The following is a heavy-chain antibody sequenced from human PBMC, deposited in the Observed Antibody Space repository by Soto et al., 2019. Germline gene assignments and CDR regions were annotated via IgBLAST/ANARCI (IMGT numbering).Heavy chain of an antibody. CDR1: GGSFTAYY. CDR3: ARVLARLLSHAFDF. V-gene: IGHV4-34*01. D-gene: IGHD3-16*02. J-gene: IGHJ3*01. Sequence: QVQLQQWGAGLLKPSETLSLTCAVYGGSFTAYYWTWIRQPPGKGLEWLGEINHSGSTNYNPSLKNRVTISLDTSKNQFSLKVSSVTAADTAVYFCARVLARLLSHAFDFWGQGTLVTVSS. CDR2: INHSGST.